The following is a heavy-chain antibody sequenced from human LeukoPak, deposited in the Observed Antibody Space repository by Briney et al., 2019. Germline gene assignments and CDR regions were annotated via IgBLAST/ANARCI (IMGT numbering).Heavy chain of an antibody. CDR3: ARHEATTTVTTKSFFDY. CDR2: INHSGST. V-gene: IGHV4-34*01. CDR1: GGSFSGYY. J-gene: IGHJ4*02. D-gene: IGHD4-17*01. Sequence: PSETLSLTCAVYGGSFSGYYWSWIRQPPGKGLEWIGEINHSGSTNYNPSLKSRVTISVDTSKNQFSLKLSSVTAADTAVYYCARHEATTTVTTKSFFDYWGQGTLVTVSS.